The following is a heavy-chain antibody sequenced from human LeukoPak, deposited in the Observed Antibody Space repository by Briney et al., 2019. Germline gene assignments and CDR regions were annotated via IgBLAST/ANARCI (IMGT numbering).Heavy chain of an antibody. Sequence: GGSLRLSCAASGFTFSRSAMTWVRQAPGRGLEWVSAISATGGSTYYADSVKGRFTISRDNSKNTLYLQVNSLRAEDTALFYCAKVHEYYHNGLDVWGQGTTVTVSS. J-gene: IGHJ6*02. CDR1: GFTFSRSA. V-gene: IGHV3-23*01. CDR2: ISATGGST. CDR3: AKVHEYYHNGLDV.